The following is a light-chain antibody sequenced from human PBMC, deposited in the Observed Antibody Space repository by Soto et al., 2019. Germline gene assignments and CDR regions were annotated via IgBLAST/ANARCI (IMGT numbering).Light chain of an antibody. CDR3: QQHNHWPT. J-gene: IGKJ1*01. V-gene: IGKV3-15*01. CDR1: QSVSSN. CDR2: GAS. Sequence: IVMTQSPATLSVSPGERATLSCRASQSVSSNLVWYQQKPGQAHRLIIYGASTRDTGIQARFSGSGSGTEFTLTISSLKSEDVAVYYCQQHNHWPTFGQGTKVDI.